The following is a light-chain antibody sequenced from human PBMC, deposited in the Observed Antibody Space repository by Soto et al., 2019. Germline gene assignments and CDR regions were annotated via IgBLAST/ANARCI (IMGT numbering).Light chain of an antibody. J-gene: IGLJ2*01. V-gene: IGLV2-14*01. CDR3: SSYTSSSTYVV. CDR1: SSDVGGYNY. Sequence: QSVLTQPASVSGSPGQSITISCTGTSSDVGGYNYVSWYQQHPGKAPKLMIYDVSNRPSGVSTRFSCSKSGNTASLTISGLQAEDDADYYCSSYTSSSTYVVFGEGTKLTVL. CDR2: DVS.